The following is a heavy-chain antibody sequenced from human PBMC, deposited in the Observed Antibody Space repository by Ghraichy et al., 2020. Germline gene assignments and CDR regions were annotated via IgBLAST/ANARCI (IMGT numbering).Heavy chain of an antibody. D-gene: IGHD5-12*01. Sequence: SQTLSLTCTVSGGPISSSDYYWGWIRPPPGKGLEWIGNIYYSGSTYYNPSLKSRVTISVDTSKNQFSLTLSSVTAADTAVYYCARLKVALDAFDIWGQGTMVTVSS. CDR1: GGPISSSDYY. CDR3: ARLKVALDAFDI. V-gene: IGHV4-39*01. J-gene: IGHJ3*02. CDR2: IYYSGST.